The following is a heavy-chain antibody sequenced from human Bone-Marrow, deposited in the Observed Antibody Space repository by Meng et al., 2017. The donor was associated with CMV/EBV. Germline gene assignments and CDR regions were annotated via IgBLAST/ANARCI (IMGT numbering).Heavy chain of an antibody. CDR2: ISSSSSYI. D-gene: IGHD3-3*01. V-gene: IGHV3-21*01. CDR3: ARGPPSITIFGVVIIPNWFDP. J-gene: IGHJ5*02. CDR1: GFTFSSYS. Sequence: GESLKISCAASGFTFSSYSMNWVRQAPGKGLGWVSSISSSSSYIYYADSVKGRFTISRDNAKNSLYQQMNSLRAEDTAVYYCARGPPSITIFGVVIIPNWFDPWGQGTLVTVSS.